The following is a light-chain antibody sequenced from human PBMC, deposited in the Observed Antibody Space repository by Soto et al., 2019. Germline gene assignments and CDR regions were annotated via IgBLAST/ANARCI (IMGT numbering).Light chain of an antibody. CDR3: LQDYNYPRT. J-gene: IGKJ1*01. CDR1: QGIRKD. V-gene: IGKV1-6*02. CDR2: ATS. Sequence: AIQMTQSPCSLSASVGDRVIMTCRASQGIRKDLAWYQQKPGKAPKLLIYATSSLQSGVPSRFSGSGPGRDFTLTISSLQPEDFATYYCLQDYNYPRTFGQGTKVDIK.